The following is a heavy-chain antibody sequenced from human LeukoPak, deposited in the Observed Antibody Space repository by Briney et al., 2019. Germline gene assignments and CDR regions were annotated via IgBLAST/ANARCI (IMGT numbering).Heavy chain of an antibody. CDR1: GYTFSDYY. D-gene: IGHD3-10*01. J-gene: IGHJ3*01. Sequence: ASVKIFCKSSGYTFSDYYIHWVRQAPGGRLQWLGRVDPEDAKAVYSENLQGRVTITADSFSGSTYMFLSSLTSEDTAFYYCATSGRSSLAFDVWGQGTVVTVSS. CDR3: ATSGRSSLAFDV. V-gene: IGHV1-69-2*01. CDR2: VDPEDAKA.